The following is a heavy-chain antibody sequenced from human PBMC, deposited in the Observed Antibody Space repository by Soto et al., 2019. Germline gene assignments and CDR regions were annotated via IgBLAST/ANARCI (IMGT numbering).Heavy chain of an antibody. D-gene: IGHD1-26*01. CDR2: ISWNSGSI. J-gene: IGHJ4*02. CDR3: AKDTDYGIGIDY. CDR1: GFTFDDYA. Sequence: GGSLRLSCAASGFTFDDYAMHWVRQAPGKGLEWVSGISWNSGSIGYADSVKGRFTISRDNAKNSLYLQMNSLRAEDTALYYCAKDTDYGIGIDYWGQGTLVTVSS. V-gene: IGHV3-9*01.